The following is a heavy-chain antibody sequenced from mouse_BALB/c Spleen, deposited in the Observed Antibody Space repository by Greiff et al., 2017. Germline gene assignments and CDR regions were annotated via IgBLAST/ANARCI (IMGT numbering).Heavy chain of an antibody. D-gene: IGHD1-1*02. Sequence: VQLKQSGAELVRPGALVKLSCKASGFNIKDYYMHWVKQRPEQGLEWIGWIDPENGNTIYDPKFQGKASITADTSSNTAYLQLSSLTSEDTAVYYCARGNGLFDYWGQGTTLTVSS. V-gene: IGHV14-1*02. J-gene: IGHJ2*01. CDR2: IDPENGNT. CDR1: GFNIKDYY. CDR3: ARGNGLFDY.